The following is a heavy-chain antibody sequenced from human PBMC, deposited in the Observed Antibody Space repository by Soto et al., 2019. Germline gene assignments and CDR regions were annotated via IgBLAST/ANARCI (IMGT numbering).Heavy chain of an antibody. J-gene: IGHJ2*01. CDR3: ARVGKARLSRPPYWYFDL. V-gene: IGHV1-69*01. CDR2: IIPIFGTA. D-gene: IGHD3-16*02. CDR1: GGTFSSYA. Sequence: QVQLVQSGAEVKKTGSSVKVSCKASGGTFSSYAISWERQAPGQGLEWMGGIIPIFGTANYAQKFQGRVTITADESTSTAYMELSSLRSEDTAVYYCARVGKARLSRPPYWYFDLWGRGTLVTVSS.